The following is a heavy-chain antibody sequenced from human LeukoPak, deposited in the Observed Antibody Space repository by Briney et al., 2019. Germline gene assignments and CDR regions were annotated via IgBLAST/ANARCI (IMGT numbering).Heavy chain of an antibody. CDR3: AREGYCSSTSCYAGFDY. CDR1: GGSVSIGNYY. CDR2: INHSGST. Sequence: SETLSLTCTVSGGSVSIGNYYWSWIRQPPGKGLEWIGEINHSGSTNYNPSLKSRVTISVDTSKNQFSLKLSSVTAADTAVYYCAREGYCSSTSCYAGFDYWGQGTLVTVSS. V-gene: IGHV4-39*07. J-gene: IGHJ4*02. D-gene: IGHD2-2*01.